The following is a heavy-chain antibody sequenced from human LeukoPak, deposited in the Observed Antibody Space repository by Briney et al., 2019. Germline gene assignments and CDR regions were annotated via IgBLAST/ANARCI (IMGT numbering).Heavy chain of an antibody. J-gene: IGHJ4*02. D-gene: IGHD3-22*01. CDR2: ISGSGGGT. Sequence: GGSLRLSCEASGVTFSSYVMSWVRQAPGKRPEWVSGISGSGGGTYYADSVKGRFTISRDNAKNSLYLQMNSLRAEDTALYYCAKDKEASYDSSGYWLGYYFDYWGQGTLVTVSS. V-gene: IGHV3-23*01. CDR1: GVTFSSYV. CDR3: AKDKEASYDSSGYWLGYYFDY.